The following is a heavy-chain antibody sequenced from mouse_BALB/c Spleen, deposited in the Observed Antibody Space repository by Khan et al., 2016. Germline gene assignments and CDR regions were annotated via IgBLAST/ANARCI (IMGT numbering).Heavy chain of an antibody. CDR3: ARRHSDFFDY. Sequence: QVQLQQSGAELMKPGASVKISCKATGYTFSSYWIEWVKQRPGHGLEWIGEILPGSGSTKYNARFKGKATFTVDIFSNTAYMQLSSLTSEASACCHEARRHSDFFDYWGQGTTLTVSS. J-gene: IGHJ2*01. CDR2: ILPGSGST. CDR1: GYTFSSYW. V-gene: IGHV1-9*01.